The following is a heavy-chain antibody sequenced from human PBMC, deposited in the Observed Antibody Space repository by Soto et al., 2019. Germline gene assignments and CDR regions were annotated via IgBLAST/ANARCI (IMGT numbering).Heavy chain of an antibody. CDR1: GYTFTNYA. Sequence: ASVKVSCKASGYTFTNYAMHLVRQAPGQRIERMGWINAGNGNTKYSQKFQGRVTITRDTSASTAYMELSSLRSEDTAVYYCARGGSLYWYFDLWGRGTLVTVS. V-gene: IGHV1-3*01. J-gene: IGHJ2*01. CDR2: INAGNGNT. D-gene: IGHD1-26*01. CDR3: ARGGSLYWYFDL.